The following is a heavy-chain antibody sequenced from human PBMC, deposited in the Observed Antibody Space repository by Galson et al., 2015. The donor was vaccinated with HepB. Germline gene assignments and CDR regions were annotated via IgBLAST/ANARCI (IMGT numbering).Heavy chain of an antibody. CDR2: TYYRSRWYY. D-gene: IGHD3-9*01. Sequence: CAISGDSVSSNSAAWHWIRQSPSRGLEWLGRTYYRSRWYYDYAVSVKSRIIFNPDTSKNQFSLQLNSVTPEDTAVYYSARVRPEEGAFEGAFDMWGQGTMVTVSS. CDR1: GDSVSSNSAA. V-gene: IGHV6-1*01. J-gene: IGHJ3*02. CDR3: ARVRPEEGAFEGAFDM.